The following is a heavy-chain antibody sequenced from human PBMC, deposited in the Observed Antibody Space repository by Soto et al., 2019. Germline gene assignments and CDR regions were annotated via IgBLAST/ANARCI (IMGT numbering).Heavy chain of an antibody. CDR1: GGSIISGGYY. CDR3: ARVGESGYEGGYYFDY. CDR2: IHDSGST. D-gene: IGHD5-12*01. V-gene: IGHV4-31*03. J-gene: IGHJ4*02. Sequence: QVQLQESGPGLVKPSQTLSLTCTVSGGSIISGGYYWTWIRQHPGKGLEWIGYIHDSGSTDYNPSLKSRPTILVDPSKKKFSLSLSSVTAAATAVYYCARVGESGYEGGYYFDYWGQGTLVTVSS.